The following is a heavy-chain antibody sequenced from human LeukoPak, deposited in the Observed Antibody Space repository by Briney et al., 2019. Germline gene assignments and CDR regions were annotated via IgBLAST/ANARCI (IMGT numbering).Heavy chain of an antibody. J-gene: IGHJ6*02. CDR3: ARGLGFYYYYYGMDV. D-gene: IGHD3/OR15-3a*01. CDR2: INPNSGGT. Sequence: ASVKVSCKASGYTFTGYYMHWVRQAPGQGLEWMGWINPNSGGTNYAQKFQGWVTMTRDTSISTAYMELSRLRSDDTAVYCCARGLGFYYYYYGMDVWGQGTTVTVSS. CDR1: GYTFTGYY. V-gene: IGHV1-2*04.